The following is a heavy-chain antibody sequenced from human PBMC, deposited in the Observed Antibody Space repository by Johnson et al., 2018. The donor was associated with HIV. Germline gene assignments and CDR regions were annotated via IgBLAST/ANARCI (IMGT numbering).Heavy chain of an antibody. V-gene: IGHV3-11*04. Sequence: QMQLVESGGGLVQPGGSLRLSCAASGFTFSSYWMSWIRQAPGKGLEWVSYISSSGNPIYYADSVKGRFTISRDNAKNSLYLQMNSLRAEDTAVYYCARDWVIGDAFDIWGQGTKVTVSS. CDR1: GFTFSSYW. J-gene: IGHJ3*02. D-gene: IGHD2-21*01. CDR3: ARDWVIGDAFDI. CDR2: ISSSGNPI.